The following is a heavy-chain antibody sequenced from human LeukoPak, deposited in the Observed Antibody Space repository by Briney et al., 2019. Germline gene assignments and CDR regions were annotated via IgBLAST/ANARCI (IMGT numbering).Heavy chain of an antibody. CDR2: IRYDGSNK. D-gene: IGHD6-19*01. CDR1: GFTFSSYG. V-gene: IGHV3-30*02. CDR3: ARDSYAVAGLSFDY. Sequence: PGGSLRLSCAASGFTFSSYGMHWVRQAPGKGLEWVAFIRYDGSNKYYADSVKGRFTISRDNSKNTLYLQMNSLRAEDTAVYYCARDSYAVAGLSFDYWGQGTLVTVSS. J-gene: IGHJ4*02.